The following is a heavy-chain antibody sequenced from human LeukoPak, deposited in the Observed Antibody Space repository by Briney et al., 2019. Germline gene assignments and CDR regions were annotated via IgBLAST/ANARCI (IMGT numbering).Heavy chain of an antibody. CDR1: GGSISSYY. J-gene: IGHJ4*02. D-gene: IGHD3-22*01. CDR3: AREGYDSSGYYYVGY. Sequence: PSETLSLTCTVSGGSISSYYWSWIRQPSGKGLEWIGYIYYSGSTNYNPSLKSRVTISVDTSKNQFSLKLSSVTAADTAVYYCAREGYDSSGYYYVGYWGQGTLVTVSS. CDR2: IYYSGST. V-gene: IGHV4-59*01.